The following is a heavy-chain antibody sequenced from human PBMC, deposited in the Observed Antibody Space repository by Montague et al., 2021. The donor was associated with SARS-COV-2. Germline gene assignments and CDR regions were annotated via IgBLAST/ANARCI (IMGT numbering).Heavy chain of an antibody. CDR2: IYYSGST. D-gene: IGHD4-17*01. Sequence: ETLSLTCTVSGGSIRTSSYDWGWIRQPPGKGLDWIGSIYYSGSTYYNPSLKSRVTISVDTSKNQFSLKLSSVTAADTAVYYCAMRGGALDAFDIWGQGTMVIVSS. CDR3: AMRGGALDAFDI. CDR1: GGSIRTSSYD. V-gene: IGHV4-39*01. J-gene: IGHJ3*02.